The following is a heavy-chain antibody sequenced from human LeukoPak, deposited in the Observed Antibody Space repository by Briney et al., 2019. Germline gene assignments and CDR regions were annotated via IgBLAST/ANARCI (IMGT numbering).Heavy chain of an antibody. CDR2: IWYDGSNK. CDR1: GFTFSSYG. D-gene: IGHD2-2*01. V-gene: IGHV3-33*01. CDR3: AREPAAIKLTHAFDI. Sequence: GGSLRLSCAASGFTFSSYGMHWVRQAPGKGLEWVAVIWYDGSNKYYADSVKGRFTISRDNSKNTLYLQMNSLRAEDTAVYYCAREPAAIKLTHAFDIWVQGTMVTVSS. J-gene: IGHJ3*02.